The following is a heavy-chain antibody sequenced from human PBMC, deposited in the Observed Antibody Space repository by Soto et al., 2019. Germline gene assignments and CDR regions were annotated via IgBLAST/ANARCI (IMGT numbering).Heavy chain of an antibody. CDR2: IIPIFGTA. CDR1: GGTFSSYA. D-gene: IGHD2-15*01. CDR3: ARKGYCSGGSCDPEDYYYGMDV. V-gene: IGHV1-69*13. J-gene: IGHJ6*01. Sequence: ASVKVSCKASGGTFSSYAISWVRQAPGQGLEWMGGIIPIFGTANYAQKFQGRVTITADEATMTAYMELSSLRSEDTAVYYWARKGYCSGGSCDPEDYYYGMDVWGQGTTVTVSS.